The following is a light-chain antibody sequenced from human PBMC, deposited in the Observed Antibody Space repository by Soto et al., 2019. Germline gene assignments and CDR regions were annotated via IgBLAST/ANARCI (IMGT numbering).Light chain of an antibody. CDR1: QSLLHSNGYNY. Sequence: DIVMTQSPLSLPVTPGEPASISCTTSQSLLHSNGYNYLDWYLQKPGQSPQLLIYLGSNRASGVPDRFSGSGSGTDFTLKMSRVEAEDVGVYYCMQALQTPMYTFGQGTKLEIK. V-gene: IGKV2-28*01. CDR2: LGS. J-gene: IGKJ2*01. CDR3: MQALQTPMYT.